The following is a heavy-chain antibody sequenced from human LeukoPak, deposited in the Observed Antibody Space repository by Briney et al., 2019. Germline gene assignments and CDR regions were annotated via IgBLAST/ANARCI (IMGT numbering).Heavy chain of an antibody. CDR2: IIPIFGTA. CDR3: ARCDYYDSSGYYFFDY. J-gene: IGHJ4*02. D-gene: IGHD3-22*01. V-gene: IGHV1-69*13. Sequence: GASVKVSCKAPGGTFSSYAISWVRQAPGQGLEWMGGIIPIFGTANYAQKFQGRVTITADESTSTAYMELSSLRSEDTAVYYCARCDYYDSSGYYFFDYWGQGTLVTVSS. CDR1: GGTFSSYA.